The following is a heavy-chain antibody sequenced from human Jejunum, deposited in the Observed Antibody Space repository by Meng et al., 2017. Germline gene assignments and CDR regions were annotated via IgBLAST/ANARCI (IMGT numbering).Heavy chain of an antibody. CDR2: IYYSGGT. J-gene: IGHJ4*02. D-gene: IGHD6-6*01. CDR1: GGSISSYY. CDR3: AHSSSSSSFGFDY. V-gene: IGHV4-59*01. Sequence: QVQLQESGPGLVKPSETLSLTCSISGGSISSYYWSWIRQPPGKGLEWIGYIYYSGGTTYSPSLNSRVTISIDTAKNQVSLKVSSVTAADTAVYYCAHSSSSSSFGFDYWGQGTLVTVSS.